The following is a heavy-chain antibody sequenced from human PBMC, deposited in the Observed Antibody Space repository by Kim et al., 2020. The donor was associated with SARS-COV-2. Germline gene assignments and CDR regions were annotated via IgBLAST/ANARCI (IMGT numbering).Heavy chain of an antibody. CDR2: T. V-gene: IGHV4-59*01. J-gene: IGHJ4*02. D-gene: IGHD6-6*01. CDR3: ARDGGSSDFDY. Sequence: TNSTPSRKSRVTIAVDTSKNQFSLKLSSVTAADTAVYYCARDGGSSDFDYWGQGTLVTVSS.